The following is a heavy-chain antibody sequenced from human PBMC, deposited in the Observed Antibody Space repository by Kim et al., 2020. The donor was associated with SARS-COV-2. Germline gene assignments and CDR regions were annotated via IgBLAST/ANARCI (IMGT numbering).Heavy chain of an antibody. D-gene: IGHD3-22*01. V-gene: IGHV5-51*01. CDR3: ARLDSSGYYYVPV. Sequence: GESLKISCKASGYSFSSYWIGWVRQMPGKGLEWMGITHPGDSQTRYIPSFQGQVTISADKSISTAYLQWSSLKASDTAMYYCARLDSSGYYYVPVWGRGTLVTVSS. CDR1: GYSFSSYW. J-gene: IGHJ2*01. CDR2: THPGDSQT.